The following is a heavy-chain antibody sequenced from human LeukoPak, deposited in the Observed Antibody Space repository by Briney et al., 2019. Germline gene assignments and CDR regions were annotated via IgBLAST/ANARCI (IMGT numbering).Heavy chain of an antibody. Sequence: PSETLSLTSTVSGGSVSSGSYYWSWIRQPPGKGLEWIGYIYYSGSTNYNPSLKSRVTISVDTSKNQFSLKLSSVTAADTAVYYCARDPSVVVAATPRYYYYYYGMDVWGKGTTVTVSS. J-gene: IGHJ6*04. D-gene: IGHD2-15*01. CDR3: ARDPSVVVAATPRYYYYYYGMDV. CDR1: GGSVSSGSYY. V-gene: IGHV4-61*01. CDR2: IYYSGST.